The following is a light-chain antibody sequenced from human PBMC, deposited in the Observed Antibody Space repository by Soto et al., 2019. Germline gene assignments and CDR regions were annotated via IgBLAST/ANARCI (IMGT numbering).Light chain of an antibody. J-gene: IGLJ1*01. CDR1: SGYVGTYSL. Sequence: QSVLAQPAPVSGSPGQSITISCTGASGYVGTYSLVSWYQQHPGKAPKVVIYEGHKRPSGVPDRFSGSTSVNTASLTISGLQAGDEADYYCSSYTNNSTYVFGPGTKV. CDR3: SSYTNNSTYV. CDR2: EGH. V-gene: IGLV2-14*02.